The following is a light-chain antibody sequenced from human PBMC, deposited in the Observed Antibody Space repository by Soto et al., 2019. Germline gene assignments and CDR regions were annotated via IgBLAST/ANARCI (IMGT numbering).Light chain of an antibody. Sequence: QSVLTQPPSASGAPGQSVTISCTGTNNDIGGYTYVSWYQQLPGKAPKLMIYEFNKRPSGIPDSFSGSKSVKTASLTVSGLQPAHEAEYFRSSYSRSINSVFGTGTKVTVL. CDR2: EFN. CDR3: SSYSRSINSV. J-gene: IGLJ1*01. V-gene: IGLV2-8*01. CDR1: NNDIGGYTY.